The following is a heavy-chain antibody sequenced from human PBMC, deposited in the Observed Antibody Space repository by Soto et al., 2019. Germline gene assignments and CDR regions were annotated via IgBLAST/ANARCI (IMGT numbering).Heavy chain of an antibody. CDR3: ARHLGVVVVAGSDLGMLFWFDP. CDR2: IYYSGST. D-gene: IGHD2-15*01. J-gene: IGHJ5*02. V-gene: IGHV4-39*01. Sequence: SETLSLTCTVSGGSISSSSYYWGWIRQPPGKGLEWIGSIYYSGSTYYNPSLKSRVTISVDTSKNQFSLKPSSVTAADTAVDYCARHLGVVVVAGSDLGMLFWFDPWGQGTLVTVSS. CDR1: GGSISSSSYY.